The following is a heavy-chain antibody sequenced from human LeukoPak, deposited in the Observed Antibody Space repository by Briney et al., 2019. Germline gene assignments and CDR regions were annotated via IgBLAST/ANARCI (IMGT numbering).Heavy chain of an antibody. J-gene: IGHJ4*02. D-gene: IGHD5-24*01. CDR2: ISWNSGSI. CDR1: GFTFDDYA. Sequence: TGGSLRLSCAASGFTFDDYAMHWVRHAPGKGLEWVSGISWNSGSIGYADSVKGRFTISRDNAKNSLYLQMNSLRAEDTALYYCARGMATILLDYWGQGTLVTVSS. V-gene: IGHV3-9*01. CDR3: ARGMATILLDY.